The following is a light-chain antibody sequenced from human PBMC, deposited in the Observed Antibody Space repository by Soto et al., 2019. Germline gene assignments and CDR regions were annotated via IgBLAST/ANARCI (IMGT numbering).Light chain of an antibody. CDR1: PSVNSNY. Sequence: DMVMTQSPAILSVSPGGSVTLSCRASPSVNSNYLAWYQHDPGQPPRLLIYGASSRATGIPDRFSGSGSGTDFTLTISRLEPEDFAVYYCQQYGSSLFTFGGGTKVDIK. CDR2: GAS. J-gene: IGKJ4*01. CDR3: QQYGSSLFT. V-gene: IGKV3-20*01.